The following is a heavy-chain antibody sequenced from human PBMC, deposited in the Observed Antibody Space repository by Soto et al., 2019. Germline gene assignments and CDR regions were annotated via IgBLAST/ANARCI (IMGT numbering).Heavy chain of an antibody. CDR1: GLIFSDYH. CDR3: AMLGGWSGGSSGMDV. Sequence: GGSLRLSCAASGLIFSDYHMDWVRQAPGKGLEWVGRIRRKVNSYTTEYAASVKGRFTISRDDSKNSLYLQMNSLKSEDTAVYYCAMLGGWSGGSSGMDVWGQGTTVTVSS. D-gene: IGHD6-19*01. V-gene: IGHV3-72*01. J-gene: IGHJ6*02. CDR2: IRRKVNSYTT.